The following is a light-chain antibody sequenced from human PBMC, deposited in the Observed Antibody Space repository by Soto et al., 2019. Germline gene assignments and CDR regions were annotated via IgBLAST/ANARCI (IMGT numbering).Light chain of an antibody. V-gene: IGKV3-20*01. CDR3: QHYVTSSIT. J-gene: IGKJ5*01. Sequence: EILLTQSPGTLSLSPGERATLSCRASQSVTSTSLAWYQQKPGEAPRLLMYGASSRDTGTPDRISGGGSGTDFTLTISRLEPEDFEVYYCQHYVTSSITFGQGTRLEIK. CDR1: QSVTSTS. CDR2: GAS.